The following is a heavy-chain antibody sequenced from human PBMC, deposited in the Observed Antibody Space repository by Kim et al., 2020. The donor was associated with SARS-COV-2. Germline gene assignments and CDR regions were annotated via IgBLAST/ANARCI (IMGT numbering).Heavy chain of an antibody. D-gene: IGHD3-22*01. Sequence: SETLSLTCTVSGGSISSYYWSWIRQPPGKGLEWIGYIYYSGSTNYNPSLKSRVTISVDTSKNQFSLKLSSVTAADTAVYYCARHYDSRPFDYWGQGTLVTVSS. V-gene: IGHV4-59*01. CDR3: ARHYDSRPFDY. J-gene: IGHJ4*02. CDR1: GGSISSYY. CDR2: IYYSGST.